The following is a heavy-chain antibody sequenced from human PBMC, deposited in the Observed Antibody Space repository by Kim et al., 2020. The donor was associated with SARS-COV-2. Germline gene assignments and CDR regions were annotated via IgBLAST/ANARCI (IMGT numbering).Heavy chain of an antibody. CDR3: ARGAKYSSSWYADRYYYGMDV. J-gene: IGHJ6*02. Sequence: SETLSLTCAISGDSVSSNSAAWNWIRQSPSRGLEWLGRTYYRSKWYNDYAVSVKSRITINPDTSKNQFSLQLNSVTPEDTAVYYCARGAKYSSSWYADRYYYGMDVWGQGTTVTVSS. CDR2: TYYRSKWYN. D-gene: IGHD6-13*01. V-gene: IGHV6-1*01. CDR1: GDSVSSNSAA.